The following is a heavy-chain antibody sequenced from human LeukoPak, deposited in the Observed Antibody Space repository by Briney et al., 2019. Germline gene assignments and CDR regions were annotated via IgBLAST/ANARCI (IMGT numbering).Heavy chain of an antibody. CDR1: GFTFSSYE. CDR3: ARQDYDSSGYYYDY. V-gene: IGHV3-48*03. Sequence: GSLRLSCAASGFTFSSYEMNWVRQAPGKGLEWVSYISRSGSIIYYADSVKGRFTISRDNAKNLLLLQMNSLRAEDTAFYYCARQDYDSSGYYYDYWGEGTLVTVSS. CDR2: ISRSGSII. J-gene: IGHJ4*02. D-gene: IGHD3-22*01.